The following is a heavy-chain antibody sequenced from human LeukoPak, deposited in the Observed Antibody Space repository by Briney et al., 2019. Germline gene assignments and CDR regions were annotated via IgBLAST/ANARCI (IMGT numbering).Heavy chain of an antibody. CDR2: IIPIFGTA. Sequence: ASVKVSCKASGGTFISYAISWVRQAPGQGLEWMGGIIPIFGTANYAQKFQGRVTITADESTSTAYMELSSLRSEDTAVYYCASESAYSSSWRRFDYWGQGTLVTVSS. J-gene: IGHJ4*02. V-gene: IGHV1-69*13. CDR3: ASESAYSSSWRRFDY. CDR1: GGTFISYA. D-gene: IGHD6-13*01.